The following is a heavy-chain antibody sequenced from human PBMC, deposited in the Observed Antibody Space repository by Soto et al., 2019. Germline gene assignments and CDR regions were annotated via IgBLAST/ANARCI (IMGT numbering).Heavy chain of an antibody. V-gene: IGHV4-39*01. CDR3: ARTGYGDSLVYLDF. J-gene: IGHJ4*02. CDR2: VLYTGST. D-gene: IGHD4-17*01. CDR1: GGSISNSNYF. Sequence: SETLSLTCSVSGGSISNSNYFWAWLRQPPGKGLEWIGTVLYTGSTYYTPSLKSRVTLSVYRSKNQFSLRLNSVTVSYSAVYYCARTGYGDSLVYLDFWGQGTLVTVSS.